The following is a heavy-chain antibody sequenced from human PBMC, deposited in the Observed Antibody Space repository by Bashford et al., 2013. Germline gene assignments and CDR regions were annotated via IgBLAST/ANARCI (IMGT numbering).Heavy chain of an antibody. CDR3: ARGTVGVTNWFGP. D-gene: IGHD2-15*01. V-gene: IGHV1-2*02. J-gene: IGHJ5*02. CDR1: GGTFSSYA. CDR2: INPNTGGT. Sequence: VASVKVSCKASGGTFSSYAISWVRQAPGQGLEWMGWINPNTGGTLYAPKFQGRVTMTRDASISTAYMELTRLRSDDTAMYYCARGTVGVTNWFGPLGPGNPGHRLL.